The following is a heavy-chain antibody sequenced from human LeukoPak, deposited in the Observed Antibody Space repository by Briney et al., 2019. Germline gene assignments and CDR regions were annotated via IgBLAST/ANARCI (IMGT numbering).Heavy chain of an antibody. CDR3: ATPSQDYGDYSY. CDR1: GFTFTISA. J-gene: IGHJ4*02. V-gene: IGHV1-58*01. Sequence: GTSVKVSFKASGFTFTISAVQWVRQARGQRLEWIGWIVVGSGNTNYAQKFQERVTITRDMSTSTAYMELSSLRSEDTAVYYCATPSQDYGDYSYWGQGTLVTVSS. CDR2: IVVGSGNT. D-gene: IGHD4-17*01.